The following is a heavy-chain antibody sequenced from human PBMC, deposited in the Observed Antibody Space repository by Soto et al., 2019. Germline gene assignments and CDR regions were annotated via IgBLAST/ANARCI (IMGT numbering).Heavy chain of an antibody. V-gene: IGHV3-30*18. Sequence: GGSLRLSCAASGFTLSVYGMHWVRQAPGKGLEWLAAISYDGSDKYYTNSVKGRFTISRDNSKSTLYLQINSLRTEDTAVYYCAKDPHYYDSSDYSQNPASIDYWGLGTLVTVSS. CDR3: AKDPHYYDSSDYSQNPASIDY. D-gene: IGHD3-22*01. CDR2: ISYDGSDK. J-gene: IGHJ4*02. CDR1: GFTLSVYG.